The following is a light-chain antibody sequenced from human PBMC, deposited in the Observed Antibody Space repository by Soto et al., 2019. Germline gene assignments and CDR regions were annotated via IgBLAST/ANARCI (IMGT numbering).Light chain of an antibody. J-gene: IGKJ1*01. CDR1: QNVLYSSNNKNY. CDR2: WAS. V-gene: IGKV4-1*01. CDR3: LQYYTTPWT. Sequence: DIVMTQSPDSLAVSLGERATINCTSSQNVLYSSNNKNYLAWYQQKPGQPPKLLIYWASTRESGVPDRFSGSGSGTDFTLTISSLQAEDVAVYYCLQYYTTPWTFGQGTKVEI.